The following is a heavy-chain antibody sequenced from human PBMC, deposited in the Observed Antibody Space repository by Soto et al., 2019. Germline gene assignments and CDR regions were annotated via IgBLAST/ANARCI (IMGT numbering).Heavy chain of an antibody. D-gene: IGHD3-10*01. CDR3: AHSRNLITEDAQVGDFDY. J-gene: IGHJ4*02. V-gene: IGHV2-5*02. CDR1: GFSLNTDGEG. Sequence: KESGPTQVKPTQTLTLTCRFSGFSLNTDGEGVGWVRQPPGEALEWLALIYWDDDERYSPSLKTRLTITKDPSKNQVVLIMTNMDPVDTATYYCAHSRNLITEDAQVGDFDYWGLGTLVTVSS. CDR2: IYWDDDE.